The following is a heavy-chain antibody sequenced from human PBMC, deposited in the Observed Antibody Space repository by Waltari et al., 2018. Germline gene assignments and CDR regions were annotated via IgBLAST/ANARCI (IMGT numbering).Heavy chain of an antibody. CDR3: ARDYCDRTNCHGMDV. CDR1: EFTFSSYA. V-gene: IGHV3-30*09. J-gene: IGHJ6*02. Sequence: QVQLVESGGGVVQPGRSLRLSCAASEFTFSSYAMHWVRQAPGKGLGWVAVISYNERNIYYVDSVWGRFAIARDNSKKMLYLQMNSLRAEDTAVYYCARDYCDRTNCHGMDVWGQGTTVTVSS. CDR2: ISYNERNI. D-gene: IGHD3-22*01.